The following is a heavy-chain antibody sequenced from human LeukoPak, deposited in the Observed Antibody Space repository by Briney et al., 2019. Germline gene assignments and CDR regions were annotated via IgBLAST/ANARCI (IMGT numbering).Heavy chain of an antibody. V-gene: IGHV4-59*01. D-gene: IGHD5-18*01. Sequence: PSETLSLTCTVSGGSISSYYWSCIRQPPGKGLEWIGYIYYSGSTNYNPSLKSRVTISVDTSKNQFSLKLSSVTAADTAVYYCAREVAIGYSYGYHYFDYWGQGTLVTVSS. CDR2: IYYSGST. CDR3: AREVAIGYSYGYHYFDY. CDR1: GGSISSYY. J-gene: IGHJ4*02.